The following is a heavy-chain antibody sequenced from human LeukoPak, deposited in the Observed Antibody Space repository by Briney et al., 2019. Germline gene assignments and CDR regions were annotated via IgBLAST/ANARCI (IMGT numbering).Heavy chain of an antibody. CDR1: RFNVNNYW. CDR3: VKDFGGNSDY. J-gene: IGHJ4*02. D-gene: IGHD4-23*01. V-gene: IGHV3-74*01. Sequence: GGSLRLSCAASRFNVNNYWMHWVRQAPGKGLVWVSRINEDGRVTSYAGSVRGRFTISRDSVENTLHLQMNSLRAEDTAVYCCVKDFGGNSDYWGQGTLVTVSS. CDR2: INEDGRVT.